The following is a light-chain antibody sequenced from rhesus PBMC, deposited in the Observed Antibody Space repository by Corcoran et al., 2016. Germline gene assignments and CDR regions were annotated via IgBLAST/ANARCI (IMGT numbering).Light chain of an antibody. J-gene: IGLJ1*01. CDR3: CSYAGIDTYI. CDR1: SSDIGGYNY. CDR2: EVS. Sequence: QAALTQPRSVSGSPGQSVTISCTGTSSDIGGYNYVSWYQQPPGTAPKLMIYEVSKRPSGVSDRFSGSKSGNTASLTISGLQAEDEADYYCCSYAGIDTYIFGAGTRLTVL. V-gene: IGLV2-32*01.